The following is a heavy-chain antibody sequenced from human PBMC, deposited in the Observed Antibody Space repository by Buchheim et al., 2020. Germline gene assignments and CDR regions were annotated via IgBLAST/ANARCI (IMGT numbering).Heavy chain of an antibody. CDR2: MNPNSGNT. D-gene: IGHD6-19*01. CDR3: ARGGFGSSGWRYYYYDYGMDV. Sequence: QVQLVQSGAEVKKPGASVKVSCKASGYTFTSYDINWVRQATGQGLEWMGWMNPNSGNTGYAQKFQGRVTMTRNTSISPAYLELSRLRSEDTAVYYCARGGFGSSGWRYYYYDYGMDVWGQGTT. CDR1: GYTFTSYD. J-gene: IGHJ6*02. V-gene: IGHV1-8*01.